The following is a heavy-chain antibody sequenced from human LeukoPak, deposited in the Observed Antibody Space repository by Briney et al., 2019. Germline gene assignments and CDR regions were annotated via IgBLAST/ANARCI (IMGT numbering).Heavy chain of an antibody. Sequence: PGGSLRLSCATSGFTFSSYSMNWVRQAPGKGLEWVSYISSSSSTIYYADSVKGRFTISRDNAKNSLYLQMNSLRAEDTAAYYCARGKLVGATPFDYWGQGTLVTVSS. CDR2: ISSSSSTI. D-gene: IGHD1-26*01. CDR3: ARGKLVGATPFDY. CDR1: GFTFSSYS. J-gene: IGHJ4*02. V-gene: IGHV3-48*04.